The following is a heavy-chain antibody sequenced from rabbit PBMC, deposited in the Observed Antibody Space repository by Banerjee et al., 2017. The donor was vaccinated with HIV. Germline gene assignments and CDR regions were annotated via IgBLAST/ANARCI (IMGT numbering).Heavy chain of an antibody. CDR1: AFSFSNKYV. J-gene: IGHJ4*01. V-gene: IGHV1S45*01. CDR3: MRYGTGWGDNL. D-gene: IGHD4-1*01. CDR2: IDSSSIT. Sequence: QEQLEESGGGLVQPEGSLTLTCTASAFSFSNKYVMCWVRQAPGKGLEWIGCIDSSSITWYASWVNGRFTISKTSSTTVTLQMTSLTAADTATYFCMRYGTGWGDNLWGQGTLVTVS.